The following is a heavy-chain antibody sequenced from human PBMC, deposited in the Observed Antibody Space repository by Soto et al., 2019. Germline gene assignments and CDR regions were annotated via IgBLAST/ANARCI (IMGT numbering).Heavy chain of an antibody. CDR1: GGPFSGYY. V-gene: IGHV4-34*01. CDR3: ARGGYSYGYSRYYYYYYGMDV. J-gene: IGHJ6*02. D-gene: IGHD5-18*01. Sequence: SETLSLTCAVYGGPFSGYYWSWIRQPPGKGLEWIGEINHSGSTNYNPSLKSRVTISVDTSKNQFSLKLSSVTAADTAVYYCARGGYSYGYSRYYYYYYGMDVWGQGTTVTVSS. CDR2: INHSGST.